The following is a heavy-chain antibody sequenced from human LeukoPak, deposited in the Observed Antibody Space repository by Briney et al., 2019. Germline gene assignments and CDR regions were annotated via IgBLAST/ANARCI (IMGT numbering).Heavy chain of an antibody. CDR3: ARDHMIFGVATMGWSDP. V-gene: IGHV4-4*07. CDR2: IYTSGST. J-gene: IGHJ5*02. D-gene: IGHD3-3*01. Sequence: PSETLSLTCTVSGGSISSYYWSWIRQPAGKGLEWIGRIYTSGSTNYNPSLKSRVTMSVDTSKNQFSLKLSSVTAADTAVYYCARDHMIFGVATMGWSDPWGQGTLVTVSS. CDR1: GGSISSYY.